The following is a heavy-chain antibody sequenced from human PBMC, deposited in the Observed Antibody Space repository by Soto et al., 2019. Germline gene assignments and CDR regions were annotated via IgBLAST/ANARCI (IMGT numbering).Heavy chain of an antibody. J-gene: IGHJ6*02. Sequence: PSETLSLTCTVSGGSISSGDYYWSWIRQPPGKGLEWIGYIYYSGNTYYNPSLKSRVTISVDTSKNQFSLKLSSVTAADTAVYYCARDHYVYDILTGYGYYYGMDVWGQGTTVTVSS. CDR3: ARDHYVYDILTGYGYYYGMDV. V-gene: IGHV4-30-4*01. CDR1: GGSISSGDYY. D-gene: IGHD3-9*01. CDR2: IYYSGNT.